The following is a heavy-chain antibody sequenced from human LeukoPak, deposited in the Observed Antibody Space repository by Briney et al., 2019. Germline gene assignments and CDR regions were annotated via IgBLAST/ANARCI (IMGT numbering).Heavy chain of an antibody. V-gene: IGHV1-24*01. CDR2: FDPEDGET. D-gene: IGHD6-19*01. CDR1: GYTLTELS. CDR3: ATEVAVAGHDY. J-gene: IGHJ4*02. Sequence: ASVKVSFKVSGYTLTELSMHWVRQSPGKGLEWMGGFDPEDGETIYAQKFQGRVTMTEGTSTDTAYMELSSLRSEDTAVYYCATEVAVAGHDYWGQGTLVTVSS.